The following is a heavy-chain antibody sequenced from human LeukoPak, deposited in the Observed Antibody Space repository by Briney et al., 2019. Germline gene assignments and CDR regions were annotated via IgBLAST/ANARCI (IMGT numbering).Heavy chain of an antibody. D-gene: IGHD4-23*01. J-gene: IGHJ4*02. CDR2: IYYSGST. CDR1: GGSISSYY. CDR3: TRGTAVYGGNSPYYLDY. V-gene: IGHV4-59*01. Sequence: SETLSLTCTVSGGSISSYYWSWIRQPPGKGLEWIGYIYYSGSTNYNPSLKSRVSISVDTSKNQFSLKLTSVTTADTAVYYCTRGTAVYGGNSPYYLDYWGQGTLVTVSS.